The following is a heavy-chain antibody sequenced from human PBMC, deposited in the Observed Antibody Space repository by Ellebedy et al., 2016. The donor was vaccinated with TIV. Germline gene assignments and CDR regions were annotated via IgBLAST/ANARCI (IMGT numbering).Heavy chain of an antibody. CDR2: INPNSGGT. CDR1: GYTFTGYY. D-gene: IGHD1-26*01. CDR3: ARVGWELLKLEFDY. J-gene: IGHJ4*02. V-gene: IGHV1-2*02. Sequence: ASVKVSCXASGYTFTGYYMHWVRQAPGQGLEWMGWINPNSGGTNYAQKFRGRVTMTRDTSISTAYMELSRLRSDDTAVYYCARVGWELLKLEFDYWGQGTLVTVSS.